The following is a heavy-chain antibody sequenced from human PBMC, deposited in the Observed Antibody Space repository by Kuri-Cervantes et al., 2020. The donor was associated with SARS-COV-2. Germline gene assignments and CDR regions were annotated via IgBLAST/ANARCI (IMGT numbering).Heavy chain of an antibody. Sequence: SQTLALTCAVYGGSFSGYYWSCIRQPPVKGLEWMGEINHSGSTKYKPTLKSRVTISVDTSKNQFSLKLSSVAAADTAVYSCARGPTPIVGATHFDYWGQGTRVTVSS. CDR3: ARGPTPIVGATHFDY. CDR1: GGSFSGYY. D-gene: IGHD1-26*01. CDR2: INHSGST. V-gene: IGHV4-34*01. J-gene: IGHJ4*02.